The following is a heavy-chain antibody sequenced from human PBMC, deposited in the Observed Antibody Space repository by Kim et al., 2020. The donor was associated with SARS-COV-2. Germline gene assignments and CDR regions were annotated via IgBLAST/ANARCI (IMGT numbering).Heavy chain of an antibody. CDR3: ARDKESMGAEYGMDV. V-gene: IGHV7-4-1*02. CDR1: GYTFTNYA. J-gene: IGHJ6*02. D-gene: IGHD3-16*01. Sequence: ASVKVSCKASGYTFTNYALYWVRQAPGQGLEWMGWINTNTGTPTYVQGFTGRFVFSLDTSVTTAYLQITSLKAEDTAVYYCARDKESMGAEYGMDVWGQG. CDR2: INTNTGTP.